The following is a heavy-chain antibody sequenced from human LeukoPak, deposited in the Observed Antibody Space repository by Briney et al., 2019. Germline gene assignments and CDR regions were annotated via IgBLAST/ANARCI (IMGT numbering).Heavy chain of an antibody. CDR1: GGTFSSYT. CDR2: IIPILGIA. V-gene: IGHV1-69*04. J-gene: IGHJ2*01. CDR3: AREGAVAGTGPNL. D-gene: IGHD6-19*01. Sequence: ASVKVSCKASGGTFSSYTISWVRQAPGQGLEWMGRIIPILGIANYAQKFQGRVTITADKSTSTAYMELSSLRSEDTAVYYCAREGAVAGTGPNLWGRGTLVTVSS.